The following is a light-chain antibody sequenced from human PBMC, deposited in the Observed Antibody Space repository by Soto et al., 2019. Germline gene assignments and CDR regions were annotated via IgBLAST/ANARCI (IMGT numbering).Light chain of an antibody. J-gene: IGKJ2*01. CDR1: QSISSY. Sequence: DIQMTQSPSSLSASVGDRVTITCRASQSISSYLNWYQQKPGKAPKLLIYAASSLQSGVPSRFSGSRSGTDVTLTISSLQPEDFATYYCHQSYSNPRHTFSQGTKVDIK. CDR2: AAS. CDR3: HQSYSNPRHT. V-gene: IGKV1-39*01.